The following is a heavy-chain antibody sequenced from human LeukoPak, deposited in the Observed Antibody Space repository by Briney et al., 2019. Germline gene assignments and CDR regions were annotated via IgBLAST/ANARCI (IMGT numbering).Heavy chain of an antibody. Sequence: SETLSPTCTVSGGSLSSYYWSWIRQPPGKGLEWIGEINHSGSTNYNPSLTSRVTISVDTSKNQFSLKLSSVTAADTAVYYCARDPKTRGYCSGGSCYSLLTAFDIWGQGTMVTVSS. J-gene: IGHJ3*02. D-gene: IGHD2-15*01. CDR2: INHSGST. CDR3: ARDPKTRGYCSGGSCYSLLTAFDI. CDR1: GGSLSSYY. V-gene: IGHV4-34*01.